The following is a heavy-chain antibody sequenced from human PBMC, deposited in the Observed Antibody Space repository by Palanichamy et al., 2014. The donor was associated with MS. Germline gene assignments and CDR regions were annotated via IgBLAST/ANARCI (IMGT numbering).Heavy chain of an antibody. D-gene: IGHD5-24*01. CDR1: GFTFSRYA. Sequence: EVQLLESGGGLVQPGGSLRLSCAASGFTFSRYAMSWVRQAPGKGLEWVSAVTGSGSDTYYPDSVKGRFAISRDNSKNTLYLQMNSLRAADTAVYYCAKDLDGHESLGANDYWGQGALVTVSS. V-gene: IGHV3-23*01. CDR2: VTGSGSDT. CDR3: AKDLDGHESLGANDY. J-gene: IGHJ4*02.